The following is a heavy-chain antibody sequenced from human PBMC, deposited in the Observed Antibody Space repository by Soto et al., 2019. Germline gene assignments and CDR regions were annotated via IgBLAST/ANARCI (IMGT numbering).Heavy chain of an antibody. CDR3: ARDGPPTDY. CDR1: GYTFSSYH. Sequence: QVQLVQSGAEVKKPGASVKVSCKASGYTFSSYHISWVRQAPGQGLEWMGWISAYNGNTNYAQKLQGRVTMTTHTSTRKAYMELRSLSSVDTALYPSARDGPPTDYWGEGTLVTVSS. CDR2: ISAYNGNT. J-gene: IGHJ4*02. V-gene: IGHV1-18*01.